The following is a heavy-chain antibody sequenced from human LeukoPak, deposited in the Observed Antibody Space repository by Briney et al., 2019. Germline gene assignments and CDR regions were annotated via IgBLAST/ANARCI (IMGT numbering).Heavy chain of an antibody. D-gene: IGHD2-2*01. CDR2: IYTSGST. CDR3: ARGVVPSARFDY. Sequence: PSETLSLTCTVSGDSLSSYYWSWIRQPPGKGLEWLGYIYTSGSTNSNPSLKSRVTISVDTSKNQFSLKMTSVTAADTTVYYCARGVVPSARFDYWGQGTLVTVSS. V-gene: IGHV4-4*09. J-gene: IGHJ4*02. CDR1: GDSLSSYY.